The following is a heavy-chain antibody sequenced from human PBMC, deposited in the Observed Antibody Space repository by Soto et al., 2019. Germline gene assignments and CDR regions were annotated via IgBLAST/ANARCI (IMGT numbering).Heavy chain of an antibody. Sequence: GGSLRLSCASSGFTFSSYAMSWVRQAPGKVLEWVSAISGSGGSTYYADSVKGRFTISRDNSKNTLYLQMNSLRAEDTAVYYCARDCFASGCPCLVYSGHGSALTISS. CDR3: ARDCFASGCPCLVY. CDR1: GFTFSSYA. V-gene: IGHV3-23*01. D-gene: IGHD6-25*01. CDR2: ISGSGGST. J-gene: IGHJ4*01.